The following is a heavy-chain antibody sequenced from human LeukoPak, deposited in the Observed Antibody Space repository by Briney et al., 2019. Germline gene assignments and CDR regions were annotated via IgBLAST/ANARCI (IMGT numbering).Heavy chain of an antibody. V-gene: IGHV1-18*01. Sequence: ASVKVSCKASGYTFTSYGISWVRQAPGRGLEWMGWISAYNGNTNYAQKLQGRVTMTTDTSTSTAYMELRSLRSDDTAVYYCARENYGDRTFDYWGQGTLVTVSS. CDR1: GYTFTSYG. J-gene: IGHJ4*02. CDR2: ISAYNGNT. D-gene: IGHD4-17*01. CDR3: ARENYGDRTFDY.